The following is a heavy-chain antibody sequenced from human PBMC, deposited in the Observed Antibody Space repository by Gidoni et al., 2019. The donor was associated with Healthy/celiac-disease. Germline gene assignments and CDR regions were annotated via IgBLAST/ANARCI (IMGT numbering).Heavy chain of an antibody. D-gene: IGHD3-10*01. CDR2: INHSGST. CDR3: AHNDYYGSGSYPDV. Sequence: QVQLQQWGAGLLKPSETLSLTCAGNGGSVSGYYWSWIRQPPGKGLEWIGEINHSGSTNYNPSLKSRVTISVDTSKTQFSLKLSSVTAADTAVYYCAHNDYYGSGSYPDVWGQGTMVTVSS. V-gene: IGHV4-34*01. J-gene: IGHJ3*01. CDR1: GGSVSGYY.